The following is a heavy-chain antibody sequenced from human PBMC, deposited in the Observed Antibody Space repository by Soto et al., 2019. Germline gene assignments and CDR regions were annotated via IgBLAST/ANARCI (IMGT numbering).Heavy chain of an antibody. CDR1: GFTVGNNY. J-gene: IGHJ4*02. V-gene: IGHV3-53*01. D-gene: IGHD3-10*01. CDR2: IYSTGTT. Sequence: EVQLVESGGGLIQPGGSLKLSGAASGFTVGNNYMSWVREAPGKGLEWVSLIYSTGTTKYADSVKGRFTVSRDNAKNTLYLQMNSLRAEDTAVYYCAKDGRGSGIHYNSFGYWGQGTLVTVSS. CDR3: AKDGRGSGIHYNSFGY.